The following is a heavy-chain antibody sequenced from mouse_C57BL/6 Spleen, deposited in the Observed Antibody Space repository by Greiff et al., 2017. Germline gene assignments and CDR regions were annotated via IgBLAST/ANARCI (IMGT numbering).Heavy chain of an antibody. D-gene: IGHD2-2*01. V-gene: IGHV14-3*01. J-gene: IGHJ2*01. Sequence: VQLQQSVAELVRPGASVKLSCTASGFNIKNTYMHWVKQRPEQGLEWIGRLDPANGNTTYAPKFQGKATITADTSSNTAYLQLSSLTSEYTAIYCCASHYGYDYFDYWGQGTTLTVSS. CDR3: ASHYGYDYFDY. CDR2: LDPANGNT. CDR1: GFNIKNTY.